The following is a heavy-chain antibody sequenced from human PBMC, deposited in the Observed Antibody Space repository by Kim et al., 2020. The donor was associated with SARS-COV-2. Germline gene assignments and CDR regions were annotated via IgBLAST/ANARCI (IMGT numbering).Heavy chain of an antibody. J-gene: IGHJ4*02. V-gene: IGHV3-48*03. CDR3: ARGPGYCSSTSCYRLDY. Sequence: GGSLRLSCAASGFTFSSYEMNWVRQAPGKGLEWVSYISSSGSTIYYADSVKGRFTISRDNAKNSLYLQMNSLRAEDTAVYYCARGPGYCSSTSCYRLDYWGQGTLVTVSS. CDR1: GFTFSSYE. CDR2: ISSSGSTI. D-gene: IGHD2-2*01.